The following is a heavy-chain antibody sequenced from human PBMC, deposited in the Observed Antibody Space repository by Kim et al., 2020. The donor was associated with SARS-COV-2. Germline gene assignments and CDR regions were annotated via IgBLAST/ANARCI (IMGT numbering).Heavy chain of an antibody. V-gene: IGHV3-30*18. CDR2: ISYDGSNK. Sequence: GGSLRLSCAASGFTFSSYGMHWVRQAPGKGLEWVAVISYDGSNKYYADSVKGRFTISRDNSKNTLYLQMNSLRAEDTAVYYCAKDRNTYSSSWYSSPYYYYYGMDVWGQGTTVTVSS. CDR1: GFTFSSYG. CDR3: AKDRNTYSSSWYSSPYYYYYGMDV. D-gene: IGHD6-13*01. J-gene: IGHJ6*02.